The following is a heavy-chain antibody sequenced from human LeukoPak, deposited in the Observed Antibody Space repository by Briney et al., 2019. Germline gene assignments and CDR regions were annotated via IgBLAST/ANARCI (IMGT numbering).Heavy chain of an antibody. Sequence: GGSLRLSCAVSGFSVHTFAMSWVRQAPGKGLEWLASITKYDGRLYYADSVRGRFTISRDTSQNELYLQMNSLRVDDSAIYYCAKDHSADGWPTFEYWGRGTLVTVSS. J-gene: IGHJ4*02. CDR2: ITKYDGRL. D-gene: IGHD5-24*01. CDR1: GFSVHTFA. V-gene: IGHV3-23*01. CDR3: AKDHSADGWPTFEY.